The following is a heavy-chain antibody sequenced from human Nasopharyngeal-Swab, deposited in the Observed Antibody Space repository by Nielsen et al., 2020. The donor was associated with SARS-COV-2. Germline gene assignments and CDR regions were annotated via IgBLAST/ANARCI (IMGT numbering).Heavy chain of an antibody. J-gene: IGHJ4*02. V-gene: IGHV3-11*01. Sequence: GGSLRLSCAASGFTFSDHYMTWIRQAPGKGLEWVPYMSSSGRTTYYGDSVMGRFTISRDNAKNSLYLQMNSLRAEDTAVYYCATGGYTLGSPFDYWGQGTLVTVSS. CDR3: ATGGYTLGSPFDY. CDR2: MSSSGRTT. CDR1: GFTFSDHY. D-gene: IGHD5-18*01.